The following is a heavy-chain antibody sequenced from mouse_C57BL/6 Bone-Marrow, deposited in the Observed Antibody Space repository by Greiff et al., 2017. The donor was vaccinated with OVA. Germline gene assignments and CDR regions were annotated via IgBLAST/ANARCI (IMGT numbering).Heavy chain of an antibody. Sequence: VQLQQSGAELVRPGASVKLSCTASGFNIKDDYMHWVKQRPEQGLEWIGWIDPENGDTEYASKFQGKATITADTSSNTAYLQLSSLTSEDTAVYYCTTSTKRRYYFDYWRQGTTLTVSS. J-gene: IGHJ2*01. V-gene: IGHV14-4*01. CDR2: IDPENGDT. D-gene: IGHD5-1*01. CDR3: TTSTKRRYYFDY. CDR1: GFNIKDDY.